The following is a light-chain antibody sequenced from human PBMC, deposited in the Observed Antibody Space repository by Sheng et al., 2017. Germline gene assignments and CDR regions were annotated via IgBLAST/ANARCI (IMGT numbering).Light chain of an antibody. J-gene: IGLJ2*01. CDR3: ATWDDSLSGHVV. Sequence: QSVMTQPPSASGTPGQRVTISCSGSSSNIGSNYVYWYQQLPGTAPKLLIYRNNQRPSGVPDRFSGSRSVTSASLAISGLRSEDEADYYCATWDDSLSGHVVFGGGTKLTVL. V-gene: IGLV1-47*01. CDR2: RNN. CDR1: SSNIGSNY.